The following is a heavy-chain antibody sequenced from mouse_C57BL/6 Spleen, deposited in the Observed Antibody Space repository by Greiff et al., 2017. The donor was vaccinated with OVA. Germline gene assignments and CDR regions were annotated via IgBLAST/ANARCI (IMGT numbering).Heavy chain of an antibody. CDR1: GYSITSGYY. D-gene: IGHD1-1*01. J-gene: IGHJ2*01. CDR3: AREGTVPFDY. CDR2: ISYDGSN. V-gene: IGHV3-6*01. Sequence: EVQVVESGPGLVKPSQSLSLTCSVTGYSITSGYYWNWIRQFPGNKLEWMGYISYDGSNNYNPSLKNRISITRDTSKNQFFLKLNSVTTEDTATYYCAREGTVPFDYWGQGTTLTVSS.